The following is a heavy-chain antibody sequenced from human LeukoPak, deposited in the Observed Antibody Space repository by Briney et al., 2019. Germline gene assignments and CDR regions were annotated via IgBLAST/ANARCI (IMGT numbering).Heavy chain of an antibody. D-gene: IGHD5-12*01. V-gene: IGHV1-46*01. Sequence: ASVKVSCKASGYTFTSYYMHWMRQAPGQGLEWMGIINPSGGSTSYAQKFQGRVTMTRDTSTSTVYMELSSLRSEDTAVYYCARDEDVEMATSQKDYWGQGTLVTVSS. J-gene: IGHJ4*02. CDR2: INPSGGST. CDR3: ARDEDVEMATSQKDY. CDR1: GYTFTSYY.